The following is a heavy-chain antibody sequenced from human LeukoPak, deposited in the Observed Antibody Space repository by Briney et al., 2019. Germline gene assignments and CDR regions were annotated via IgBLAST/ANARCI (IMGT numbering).Heavy chain of an antibody. V-gene: IGHV3-21*01. D-gene: IGHD2-2*01. CDR1: GFTFSSYN. CDR3: ARETADIVVVPAATYGMDV. CDR2: ISSSSSYI. Sequence: GGSLRLSCAASGFTFSSYNMNWVRQAPGKGLEWVSSISSSSSYIYYADSVKGRFTISRDNAKNSLYLQMNSLRAEDTAVYYCARETADIVVVPAATYGMDVWGKGTTVTVSS. J-gene: IGHJ6*04.